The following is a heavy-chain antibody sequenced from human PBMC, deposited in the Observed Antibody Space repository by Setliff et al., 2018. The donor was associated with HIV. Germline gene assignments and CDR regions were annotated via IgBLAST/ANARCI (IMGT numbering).Heavy chain of an antibody. CDR1: GGSMNNYY. Sequence: SETLSLTCTVSGGSMNNYYWTWIRQPPGKGLEWIGYIYTSGSTKYNPSLKSRVTISLDTSKNQFSLKLTSVTAADTAVYYCARHRDYGPHYYYYMDVWGKGTTVTVSS. CDR2: IYTSGST. D-gene: IGHD4-17*01. V-gene: IGHV4-4*09. CDR3: ARHRDYGPHYYYYMDV. J-gene: IGHJ6*03.